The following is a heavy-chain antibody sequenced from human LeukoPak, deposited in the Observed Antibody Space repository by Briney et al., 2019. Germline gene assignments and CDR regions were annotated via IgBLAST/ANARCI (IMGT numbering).Heavy chain of an antibody. CDR2: FYISGST. J-gene: IGHJ4*02. CDR1: GGSINNYY. CDR3: ARGPTYYYDSSGYPTPDY. Sequence: KASETLSLTCTVSGGSINNYYWSWIRQPAGKGLEWIGRFYISGSTNYNPSLKSRVIMSVDTSKNQFSLKLSSVSAADTAVYYCARGPTYYYDSSGYPTPDYWGQGTLVTVSS. D-gene: IGHD3-22*01. V-gene: IGHV4-4*07.